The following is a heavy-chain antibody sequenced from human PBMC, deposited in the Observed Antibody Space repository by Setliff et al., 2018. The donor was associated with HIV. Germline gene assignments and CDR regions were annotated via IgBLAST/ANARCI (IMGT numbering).Heavy chain of an antibody. CDR1: GDSISTGDYY. V-gene: IGHV4-39*01. CDR2: IFYTGST. D-gene: IGHD3-3*02. Sequence: SETLSLTCTVSGDSISTGDYYWAWIRQSPEKGLEWIGSIFYTGSTFYSPSLKGRVTISVDTSRNQLSLFLNSVTATDTAVYYCARGRAAFFWFDPWGQGTLVTVSS. CDR3: ARGRAAFFWFDP. J-gene: IGHJ5*02.